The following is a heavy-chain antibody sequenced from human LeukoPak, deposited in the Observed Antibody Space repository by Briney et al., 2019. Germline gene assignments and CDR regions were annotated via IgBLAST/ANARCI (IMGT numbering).Heavy chain of an antibody. CDR1: GYSISSGFY. CDR2: IYHSGTT. CDR3: ARDGVLGYCSGGSCYTGFDY. J-gene: IGHJ4*02. Sequence: SETLSLTCTVSGYSISSGFYWGWIRQPPGKGLEWLGSIYHSGTTYKQPSLKSRVTISVDKSKNQFSLKLSSVTAADTAVYYCARDGVLGYCSGGSCYTGFDYWGQGTLVTVSS. V-gene: IGHV4-38-2*02. D-gene: IGHD2-15*01.